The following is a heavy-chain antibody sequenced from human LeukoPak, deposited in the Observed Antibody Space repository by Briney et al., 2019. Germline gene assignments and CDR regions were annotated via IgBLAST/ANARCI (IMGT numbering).Heavy chain of an antibody. J-gene: IGHJ6*02. D-gene: IGHD6-13*01. V-gene: IGHV1-69*13. CDR3: ATASYSSSWRHYYYYGMDV. Sequence: SLKVSCKASGGTFSSYAISWVRQAPGQGLEWMGGIIPIFGTANYAQKFQGRVTITADESTSTAYMELSSLRSEDTAVYYCATASYSSSWRHYYYYGMDVWGQGTTVTVSS. CDR1: GGTFSSYA. CDR2: IIPIFGTA.